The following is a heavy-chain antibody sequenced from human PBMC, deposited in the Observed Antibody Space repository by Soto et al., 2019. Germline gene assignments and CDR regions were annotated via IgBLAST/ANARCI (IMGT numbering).Heavy chain of an antibody. CDR3: ARVDCGGDCFGN. D-gene: IGHD2-21*02. CDR1: GFTFSSYS. CDR2: ISSTSSYI. Sequence: EVQLVESGGGLVKPGGSLRLSCAASGFTFSSYSMNWVRQAPGKGLEWVSSISSTSSYIYYADSLRGRFTISRDNAKNSLYLQMNSRRAEDTAVYYCARVDCGGDCFGNGGQGTLLTVSS. V-gene: IGHV3-21*01. J-gene: IGHJ4*02.